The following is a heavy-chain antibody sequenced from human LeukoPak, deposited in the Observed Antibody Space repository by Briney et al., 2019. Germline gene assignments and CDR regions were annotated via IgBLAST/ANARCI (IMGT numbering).Heavy chain of an antibody. CDR1: VGSISSGRHS. D-gene: IGHD3-3*01. Sequence: SETLSLTCTVSVGSISSGRHSWSWIRQEPGKGLEWIGYIYHSGSGSTYYNPSLKSRVTISIDKSKNQFSLKLNSVTASDTAVYYCARINDFWSGPTLDVWGQGTTVTVSS. CDR3: ARINDFWSGPTLDV. CDR2: IYHSGSGST. J-gene: IGHJ6*02. V-gene: IGHV4-30-2*01.